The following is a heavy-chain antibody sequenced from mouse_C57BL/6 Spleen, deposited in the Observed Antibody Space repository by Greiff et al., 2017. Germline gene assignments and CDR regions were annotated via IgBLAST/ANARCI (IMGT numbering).Heavy chain of an antibody. V-gene: IGHV1-59*01. CDR3: ATGGGTGYFDY. J-gene: IGHJ2*01. CDR1: GYTFTSYW. CDR2: IDPSDSYT. Sequence: VQLQQPGAELVRPGTSVKLSCKASGYTFTSYWMHWVKQRPGQGLEWIGVIDPSDSYTNYNQKFKGKATLTVDTSSSTAYMQLSSLTSEDSAVYYCATGGGTGYFDYWGQGTTLTVSS. D-gene: IGHD4-1*01.